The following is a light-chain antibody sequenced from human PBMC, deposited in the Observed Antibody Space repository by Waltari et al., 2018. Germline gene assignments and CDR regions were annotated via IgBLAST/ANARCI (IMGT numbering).Light chain of an antibody. J-gene: IGLJ3*02. CDR2: EAT. Sequence: QSALTQPASVSGSPGQSITIPCTGTSSDLGIHNLVSWYQHHPGKSPKFLIYEATNRPSGVSDRFSGSKSGNTASLTISGLQAEDEADYYCCSYVTSNAVMFGGGTKVTVL. CDR3: CSYVTSNAVM. V-gene: IGLV2-23*01. CDR1: SSDLGIHNL.